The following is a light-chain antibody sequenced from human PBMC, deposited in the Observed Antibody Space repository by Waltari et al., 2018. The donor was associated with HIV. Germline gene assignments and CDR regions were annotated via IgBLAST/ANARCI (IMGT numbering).Light chain of an antibody. Sequence: DIVMTQSPDSLAVSLGERATISCRSGQRVFYTSTGKNHLAWYQQRPGQPPKLLIYWASTREFGVPERVSGTGSETDFTLTISSLQAEDVAVYYCQQYFSHPLTFGGGTKVEI. V-gene: IGKV4-1*01. J-gene: IGKJ4*02. CDR2: WAS. CDR3: QQYFSHPLT. CDR1: QRVFYTSTGKNH.